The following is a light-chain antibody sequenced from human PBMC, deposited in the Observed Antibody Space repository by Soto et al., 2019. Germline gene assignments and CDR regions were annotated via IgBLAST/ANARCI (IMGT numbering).Light chain of an antibody. V-gene: IGLV2-14*01. CDR2: EVS. CDR3: SSYISSSPVV. CDR1: SSDVGGYNY. Sequence: QSALTQPASVSGSPGQSITISCTGTSSDVGGYNYVSWYQQHPGKAPKLMIYEVSNRPSGVSNRFSGSKSGNTASLTISGLQDEDEADYYCSSYISSSPVVFGGGTKVTVL. J-gene: IGLJ2*01.